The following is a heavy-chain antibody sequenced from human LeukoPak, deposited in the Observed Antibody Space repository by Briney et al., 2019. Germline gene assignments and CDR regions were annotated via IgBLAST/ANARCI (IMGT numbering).Heavy chain of an antibody. D-gene: IGHD3-22*01. V-gene: IGHV5-51*01. J-gene: IGHJ4*02. Sequence: GKSLKISCKASGYSFTTNWIAWVRQMPGKGLEWTGIIFPGGSNTRYSPSFQGQVTFSADKSIYTAYLQWSSLRASDTAMYFCARLDSSGYSVWGQGTLVTVSS. CDR3: ARLDSSGYSV. CDR1: GYSFTTNW. CDR2: IFPGGSNT.